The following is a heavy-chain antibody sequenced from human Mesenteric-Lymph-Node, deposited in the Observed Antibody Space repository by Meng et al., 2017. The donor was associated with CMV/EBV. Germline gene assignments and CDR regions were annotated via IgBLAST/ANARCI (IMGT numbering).Heavy chain of an antibody. CDR1: GFTVSNHY. D-gene: IGHD3-22*01. J-gene: IGHJ4*02. CDR3: AKVAHSSGYPPNY. Sequence: GESLKISCAASGFTVSNHYMSWVRQAPGKGLEWVSAISGSGGSTYYADSVKGRFTISRDNSKNTLYLQMNSLRAEDTAVYYCAKVAHSSGYPPNYWGQGTLVTVSS. V-gene: IGHV3-23*01. CDR2: ISGSGGST.